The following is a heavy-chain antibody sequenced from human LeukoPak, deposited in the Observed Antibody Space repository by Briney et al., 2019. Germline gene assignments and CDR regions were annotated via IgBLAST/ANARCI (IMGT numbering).Heavy chain of an antibody. CDR2: IHSSGNT. CDR3: ARDLGYSGFDWAP. CDR1: GYSIISGYY. Sequence: SETLSLTCTVSGYSIISGYYWGWIWQPPGKRLEWVGSIHSSGNTYYNPTLKSRVTISVDTSKNQFSLNLTSVTAADAAVYYCARDLGYSGFDWAPWGQGTLVTVSS. V-gene: IGHV4-38-2*02. J-gene: IGHJ5*02. D-gene: IGHD5-12*01.